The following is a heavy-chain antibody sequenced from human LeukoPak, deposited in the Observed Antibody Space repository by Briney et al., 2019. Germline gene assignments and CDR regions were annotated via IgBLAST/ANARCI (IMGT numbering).Heavy chain of an antibody. D-gene: IGHD5-24*01. Sequence: ASVKVSCKASGYTFTSYYMHWVRQAPGQGLEWMGIINPSGGSTSYAQKFQGRVTMTRDTSTGTVYMELSSLRSEDTAVYYCARDHEVRRQRWLPSVGYWGQGTLVTVSS. J-gene: IGHJ4*02. V-gene: IGHV1-46*01. CDR2: INPSGGST. CDR3: ARDHEVRRQRWLPSVGY. CDR1: GYTFTSYY.